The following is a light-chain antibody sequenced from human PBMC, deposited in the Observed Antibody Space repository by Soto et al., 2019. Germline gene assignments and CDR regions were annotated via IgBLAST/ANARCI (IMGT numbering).Light chain of an antibody. CDR3: QHYGSSPRT. CDR1: QGVSGSY. Sequence: EIVLTQSPGTLSLSPGERATLSCRASQGVSGSYLAWYQQTPGQAPLLLIYGASSRATGIPNRFSSSESGEDFTLTISRLEPEDFAVYYCQHYGSSPRTFGQGTKVEIK. CDR2: GAS. J-gene: IGKJ1*01. V-gene: IGKV3-20*01.